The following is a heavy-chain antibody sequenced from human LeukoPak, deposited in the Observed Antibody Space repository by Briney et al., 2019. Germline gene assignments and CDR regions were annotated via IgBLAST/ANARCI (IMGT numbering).Heavy chain of an antibody. D-gene: IGHD6-6*01. J-gene: IGHJ4*02. CDR1: GGTFNSYA. CDR2: IIPIFGTA. CDR3: SREASIAARLFHY. V-gene: IGHV1-69*05. Sequence: SVNVSYKTSGGTFNSYAISWVRQAPGQGLEWMGGIIPIFGTAHYAQKFQGRVTISTDESTSTAYMELSSLRSEDTAVYYCSREASIAARLFHYWPQGTLVSVPS.